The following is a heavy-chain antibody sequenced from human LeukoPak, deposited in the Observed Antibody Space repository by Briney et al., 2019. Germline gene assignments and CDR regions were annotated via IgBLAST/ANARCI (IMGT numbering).Heavy chain of an antibody. Sequence: GGSLRLSCVASGFTFSNYAMSWVRRAPGKGLEWVSAITGSGTNRYYADPLKGRFTTSRDNSKNTVFLQMNSLRHEDTAIYYCVIWGDYDVLTGYYVPDYWGQGALVTVAS. CDR2: ITGSGTNR. CDR1: GFTFSNYA. CDR3: VIWGDYDVLTGYYVPDY. D-gene: IGHD3-9*01. J-gene: IGHJ4*02. V-gene: IGHV3-23*01.